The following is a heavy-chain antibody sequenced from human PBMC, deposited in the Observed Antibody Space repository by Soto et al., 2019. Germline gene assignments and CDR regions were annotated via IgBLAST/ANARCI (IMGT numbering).Heavy chain of an antibody. CDR3: AKVAAYCSGGTCSPAYFYYYGMDV. D-gene: IGHD2-15*01. CDR1: GFTFSNYA. V-gene: IGHV3-23*01. J-gene: IGHJ6*02. CDR2: ISSGGSNT. Sequence: GGSLRLSCAASGFTFSNYAMNWVRQAPGKGLEWVSGISSGGSNTYYADSVKGRFTISRDNSKNTVYLQMNSLRAEDTAVYYCAKVAAYCSGGTCSPAYFYYYGMDVWGQGTTVTVSS.